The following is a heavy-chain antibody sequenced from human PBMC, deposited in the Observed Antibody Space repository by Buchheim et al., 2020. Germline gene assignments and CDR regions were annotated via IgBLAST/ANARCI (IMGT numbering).Heavy chain of an antibody. J-gene: IGHJ4*02. D-gene: IGHD6-13*01. V-gene: IGHV3-23*01. Sequence: EVQLLESGGGLVQPGGSLRLSCGASGFTFSSYAMSWVRQAPGEGLEWVSGISGSGGTTYYADSVKGRFTISRDNSKNTLYLQMNSLRAEDTAVYYCAKDWGKQQLVGWGDYWGQGTL. CDR3: AKDWGKQQLVGWGDY. CDR2: ISGSGGTT. CDR1: GFTFSSYA.